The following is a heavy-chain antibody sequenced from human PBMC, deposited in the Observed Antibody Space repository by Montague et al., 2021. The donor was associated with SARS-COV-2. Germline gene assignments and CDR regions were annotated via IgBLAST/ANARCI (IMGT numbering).Heavy chain of an antibody. Sequence: SETLSLTCTVSAGSISSSNYDWGWNRQRTGKGLEGDVSINDSGXTXYXXXXKXRVTVSVDTSKNQFSLKLSTATAADTALYDCARHGKTRIAMIVVVIGYLDYWGQGTLVTVSS. CDR1: AGSISSSNYD. CDR3: ARHGKTRIAMIVVVIGYLDY. D-gene: IGHD3-22*01. J-gene: IGHJ4*02. CDR2: INDSGXT. V-gene: IGHV4-39*01.